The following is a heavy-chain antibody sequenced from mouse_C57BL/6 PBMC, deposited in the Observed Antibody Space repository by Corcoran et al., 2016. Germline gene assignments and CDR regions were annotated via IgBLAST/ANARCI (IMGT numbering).Heavy chain of an antibody. CDR1: GYTFTDYY. J-gene: IGHJ2*01. CDR3: AREGYYFFDY. CDR2: IYPGSGNT. V-gene: IGHV1-76*01. D-gene: IGHD1-1*01. Sequence: QVQLKQSGAELVRPGASVKLSCKASGYTFTDYYINWVKQRPGQGLEWIARIYPGSGNTYYNEKFKGKATLTAEKSSSTAYMQLSSLTSEDSAVYFCAREGYYFFDYWGQGTTLTVSS.